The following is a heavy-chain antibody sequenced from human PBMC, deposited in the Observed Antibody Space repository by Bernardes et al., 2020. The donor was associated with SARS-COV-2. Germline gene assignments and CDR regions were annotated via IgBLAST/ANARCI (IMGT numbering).Heavy chain of an antibody. V-gene: IGHV3-74*01. CDR3: ARGGYGGYAMDV. CDR1: EFIFSSYW. D-gene: IGHD5-12*01. CDR2: INSDGSTT. Sequence: GGSLRLSCAASEFIFSSYWIHWVRQAPGKGLVWVSRINSDGSTTNYADSVKGRFTISRDNAKNTLYLQMNSLRAEDTAVYYCARGGYGGYAMDVWGQGTTVTVSS. J-gene: IGHJ6*02.